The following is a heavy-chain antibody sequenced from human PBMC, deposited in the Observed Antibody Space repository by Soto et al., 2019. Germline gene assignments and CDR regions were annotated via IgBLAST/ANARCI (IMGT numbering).Heavy chain of an antibody. J-gene: IGHJ1*01. CDR1: GYTFTGYY. CDR3: ASSPGEYFQH. V-gene: IGHV1-2*04. CDR2: INPNSGGT. Sequence: QVQLVQSGAEVKKPGASVKVSCKASGYTFTGYYMHWVRQAPGQGLEWMGWINPNSGGTNYAQKCQGLVTMTRDTSISTAYMELSRLRSDDTAVYYCASSPGEYFQHWGQGTLVTVSS.